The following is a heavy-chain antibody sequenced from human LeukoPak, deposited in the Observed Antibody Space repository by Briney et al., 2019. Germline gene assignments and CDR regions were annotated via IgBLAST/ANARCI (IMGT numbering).Heavy chain of an antibody. J-gene: IGHJ3*02. D-gene: IGHD3-16*01. Sequence: KPGGSLRLSCAASGFTFSDHYMSWIRQAPGKGLEWVSYISSSGSTIYYADSVKGRFTISRDNSKNTLYLQMNSLRAEDTAVYYCAKDWVLQGAPHDAFDIWGQGTMVTVSS. CDR1: GFTFSDHY. CDR3: AKDWVLQGAPHDAFDI. V-gene: IGHV3-11*01. CDR2: ISSSGSTI.